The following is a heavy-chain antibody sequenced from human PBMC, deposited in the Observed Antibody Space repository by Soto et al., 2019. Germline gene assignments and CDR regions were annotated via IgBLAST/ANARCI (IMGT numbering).Heavy chain of an antibody. J-gene: IGHJ4*02. V-gene: IGHV3-23*01. CDR2: TSDSGGGT. CDR3: AKGTVYGDYGLGYFDY. Sequence: PGGSLRLSCAASGFTFSSYAMSWVRQAPGKGLEWVSTTSDSGGGTYYADSVKGRFTISRDNSKNTLYLQMNSLRAEDTAVYYCAKGTVYGDYGLGYFDYWGQGTLVTVSS. D-gene: IGHD4-17*01. CDR1: GFTFSSYA.